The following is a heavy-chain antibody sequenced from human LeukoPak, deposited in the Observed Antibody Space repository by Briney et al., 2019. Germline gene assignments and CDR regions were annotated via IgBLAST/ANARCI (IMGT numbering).Heavy chain of an antibody. CDR3: ARGRDGYNSGAFDI. V-gene: IGHV3-11*04. CDR1: GFTFSDYY. J-gene: IGHJ3*02. Sequence: PGGSLRLSCAAFGFTFSDYYMSWLRQAPGKGLEWVSYISSSGSTIYYADSVKGRFTISRDSAKNSLYLQMNSLRAEDTAVYSCARGRDGYNSGAFDIWGQGTMVTVSS. CDR2: ISSSGSTI. D-gene: IGHD5-24*01.